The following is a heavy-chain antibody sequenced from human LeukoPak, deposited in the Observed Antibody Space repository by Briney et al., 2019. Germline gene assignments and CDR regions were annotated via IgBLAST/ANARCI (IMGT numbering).Heavy chain of an antibody. CDR2: INHSGST. D-gene: IGHD3-22*01. Sequence: SETLSLTCAVHGGPFSGYYWNWIRQSPGKGLEWIGEINHSGSTNYSPSLKSRVTMSVDTSKNQFSLRLSSMTAADTARYYCARGSFYDSSGYSDYYFYHYMDVWGTGTTVAVSS. CDR1: GGPFSGYY. CDR3: ARGSFYDSSGYSDYYFYHYMDV. V-gene: IGHV4-34*01. J-gene: IGHJ6*03.